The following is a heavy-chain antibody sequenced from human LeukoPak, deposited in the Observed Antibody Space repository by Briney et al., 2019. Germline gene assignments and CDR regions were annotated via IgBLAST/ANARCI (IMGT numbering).Heavy chain of an antibody. V-gene: IGHV3-21*01. CDR3: AKPREAVTTFDAFDI. CDR1: GFTFSSYA. D-gene: IGHD4-17*01. J-gene: IGHJ3*02. Sequence: GGSLRLSCAASGFTFSSYAMHWVRQAPGKGLEWVSSISSSSSYIYYADSVKGRLTTSRDNAKNSLYLQMNSLRAEDTAVYYCAKPREAVTTFDAFDIWGQGTMVTVSS. CDR2: ISSSSSYI.